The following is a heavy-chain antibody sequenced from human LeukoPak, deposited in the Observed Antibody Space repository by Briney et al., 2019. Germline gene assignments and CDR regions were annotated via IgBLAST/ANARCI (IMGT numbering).Heavy chain of an antibody. CDR2: ISGSGGST. Sequence: GGSLRLSCAASGFTFSSYAMSWVRQAPGKGLEWVSAISGSGGSTYYADSVKGRFTISRDNSKNTLYLQMNSLRAEDTAVYYCARDPARHVWSGSYSIWGQGTMVTVSS. V-gene: IGHV3-23*01. J-gene: IGHJ3*02. D-gene: IGHD3-10*01. CDR3: ARDPARHVWSGSYSI. CDR1: GFTFSSYA.